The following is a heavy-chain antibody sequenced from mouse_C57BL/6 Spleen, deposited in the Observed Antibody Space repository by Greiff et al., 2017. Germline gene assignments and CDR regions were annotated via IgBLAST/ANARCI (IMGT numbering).Heavy chain of an antibody. D-gene: IGHD1-1*02. CDR2: ISSGSSTI. J-gene: IGHJ4*01. CDR3: ARHTMAPAMDY. CDR1: GFTFSDYG. Sequence: DVKLVESGGGLVKPGGSLKLSCAASGFTFSDYGMHWVRQAPEKGLEWVAYISSGSSTIYYADTVKGRFTISRDNAKNTQFLQMTSLRSEDTAMYYCARHTMAPAMDYWGQGTSVTVSS. V-gene: IGHV5-17*01.